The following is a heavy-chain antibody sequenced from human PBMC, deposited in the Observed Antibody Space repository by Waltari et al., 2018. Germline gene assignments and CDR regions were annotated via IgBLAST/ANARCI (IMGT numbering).Heavy chain of an antibody. V-gene: IGHV1-2*02. Sequence: QVQLVQSGAEVKKPGASVKISCRASGYTFSGSYMHCVRQAPGQGLEWMGWINPYNGGTNYAQKFQGRVTITIDTSISTAYMQLSRLRYDDTAMYYCARGGYNSGRWNWGQGTLVTVSS. CDR3: ARGGYNSGRWN. D-gene: IGHD6-19*01. CDR2: INPYNGGT. J-gene: IGHJ4*02. CDR1: GYTFSGSY.